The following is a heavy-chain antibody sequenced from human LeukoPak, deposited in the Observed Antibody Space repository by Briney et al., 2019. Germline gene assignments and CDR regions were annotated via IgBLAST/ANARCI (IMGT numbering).Heavy chain of an antibody. CDR2: IKQDGSEK. Sequence: GGSLRLSCAASGFTFSSYWMSWVRQAPGKGLEWVANIKQDGSEKYYVDSVKGRFTISRDNAKNSLYLQMNSLRAEDTAVYYCARENSSGWYDYDAFDIWGQGTMVTVSS. D-gene: IGHD6-19*01. CDR1: GFTFSSYW. V-gene: IGHV3-7*01. CDR3: ARENSSGWYDYDAFDI. J-gene: IGHJ3*02.